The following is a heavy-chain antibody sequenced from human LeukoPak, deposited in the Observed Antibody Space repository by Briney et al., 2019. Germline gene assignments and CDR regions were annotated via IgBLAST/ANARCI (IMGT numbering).Heavy chain of an antibody. CDR2: IYYSGST. D-gene: IGHD3-10*01. CDR1: GGSISSYY. J-gene: IGHJ3*02. Sequence: SETLSLTCTVSGGSISSYYWSWTRQPPGKGLEWIGYIYYSGSTNYNPSLKSRVTISVDTSKNQFSLKLSSVTAADTAVYYCASYMVRESNAFDIWGQGTMVTVSS. CDR3: ASYMVRESNAFDI. V-gene: IGHV4-59*01.